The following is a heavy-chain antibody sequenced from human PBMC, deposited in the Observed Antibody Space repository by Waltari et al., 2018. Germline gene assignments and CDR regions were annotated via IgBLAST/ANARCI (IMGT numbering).Heavy chain of an antibody. D-gene: IGHD3-10*01. V-gene: IGHV1-69-2*01. Sequence: EVRLIRSGAEGRERRATVRIFCKYHGRTFNENVMHWAKQAPGRGLEWVGLVDPEDHKTIYAEKFQGRVTITADTSTDTAYMELSSLRSEDTAVYYCATDIYFNVWGKGTTVTVSS. CDR1: GRTFNENV. J-gene: IGHJ6*04. CDR3: ATDIYFNV. CDR2: VDPEDHKT.